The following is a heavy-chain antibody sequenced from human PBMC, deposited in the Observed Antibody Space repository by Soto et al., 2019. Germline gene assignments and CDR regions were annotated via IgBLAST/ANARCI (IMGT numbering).Heavy chain of an antibody. J-gene: IGHJ4*02. V-gene: IGHV4-59*01. Sequence: SETLSLTCTVSVGSISSNYWTRIRQPPGKGLEWIGYVYNSGSTNYNRSLKIRVTISEDTSNSQFSLKANSMTAADTAVYYCARYRREAVAGYTPDNWGQGILVTVSS. CDR3: ARYRREAVAGYTPDN. CDR1: VGSISSNY. D-gene: IGHD6-13*01. CDR2: VYNSGST.